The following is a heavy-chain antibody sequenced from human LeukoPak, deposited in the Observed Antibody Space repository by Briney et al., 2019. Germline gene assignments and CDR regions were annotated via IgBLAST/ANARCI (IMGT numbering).Heavy chain of an antibody. CDR1: GGSIRSTTYY. CDR2: IYYSGNT. J-gene: IGHJ4*02. V-gene: IGHV4-39*07. Sequence: SETLSLTCSVSGGSIRSTTYYWGWIRQPPGKGLEWIGSIYYSGNTYYSPSLMSRVTISVDTSKNQFSLNLSSVTAADTAVYYCARGYYYDYSGPDFDYWGQGTLVTVSS. CDR3: ARGYYYDYSGPDFDY. D-gene: IGHD3-22*01.